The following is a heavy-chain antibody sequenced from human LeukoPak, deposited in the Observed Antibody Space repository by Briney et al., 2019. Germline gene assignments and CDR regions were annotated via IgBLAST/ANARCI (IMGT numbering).Heavy chain of an antibody. CDR1: GGSISSYY. J-gene: IGHJ6*02. Sequence: ASETLSVTHTDSGGSISSYYWSWITQHPGKGLEWIGDIYYSVSNNYHPFLKSRFTISVASSKYHFSLMLSSVTAADTAVYYCARLTGGQWLVSDYGMDVWGQGTSVTVSS. D-gene: IGHD6-19*01. CDR2: IYYSVSN. CDR3: ARLTGGQWLVSDYGMDV. V-gene: IGHV4-59*08.